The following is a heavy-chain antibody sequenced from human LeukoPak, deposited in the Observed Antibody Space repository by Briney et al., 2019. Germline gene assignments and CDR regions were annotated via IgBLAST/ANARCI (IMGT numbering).Heavy chain of an antibody. J-gene: IGHJ4*02. Sequence: KPSETLSLTCTVSGGSISSSSYYWGWIRQPPGKGLEWIGSIYYSGSTYYNPSLKSRVTISVDTSKNQFSLKLSSVTAADRAVYYCATSGYDTSPEYWGQGTLVTVSS. CDR1: GGSISSSSYY. D-gene: IGHD5-12*01. CDR2: IYYSGST. CDR3: ATSGYDTSPEY. V-gene: IGHV4-39*01.